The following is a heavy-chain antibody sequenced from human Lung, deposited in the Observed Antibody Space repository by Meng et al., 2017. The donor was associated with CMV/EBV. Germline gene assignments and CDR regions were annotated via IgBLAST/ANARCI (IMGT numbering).Heavy chain of an antibody. V-gene: IGHV4-31*02. D-gene: IGHD2-15*01. CDR3: ATAAGGFCNMGGCWFGP. CDR2: IHDDGKT. CDR1: SIRRGNNS. J-gene: IGHJ5*02. Sequence: SIRRGNNSNPWIRPHRGRGLGWIGNIHDDGKTYYNPSVESRLNILLDTSKNEVSLRMTSVTAADTAVYYCATAAGGFCNMGGCWFGPWGRGTLVTVSS.